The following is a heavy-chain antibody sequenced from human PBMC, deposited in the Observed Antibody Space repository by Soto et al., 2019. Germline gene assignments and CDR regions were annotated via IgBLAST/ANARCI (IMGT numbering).Heavy chain of an antibody. D-gene: IGHD2-2*01. Sequence: EVQLLESGGGLVQPGGSLRLSCVASGFTFSRYVMTWVRQAPGKGLEWVSTINSNGGSTYYTDSVKGRFTISRDNSKNSLYLQMNGLSAEDTAVYFCARVPDLGYCSRTSCLYYLDYWGQGGLVTVSA. V-gene: IGHV3-23*01. J-gene: IGHJ4*02. CDR2: INSNGGST. CDR1: GFTFSRYV. CDR3: ARVPDLGYCSRTSCLYYLDY.